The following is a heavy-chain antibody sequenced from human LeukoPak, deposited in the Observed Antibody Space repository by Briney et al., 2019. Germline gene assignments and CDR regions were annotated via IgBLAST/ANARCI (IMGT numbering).Heavy chain of an antibody. CDR2: IYYSGST. V-gene: IGHV4-39*07. CDR1: GASINRTNYY. CDR3: ASPYSSSWYFQH. J-gene: IGHJ1*01. Sequence: SETLSLTCTVSGASINRTNYYWGWIRQPPGKGLEWIGSIYYSGSTYYNPSLKSRVTISVDTSKNQFSLKLSSVTAADTAVYYCASPYSSSWYFQHWGQGTLVTVSS. D-gene: IGHD6-13*01.